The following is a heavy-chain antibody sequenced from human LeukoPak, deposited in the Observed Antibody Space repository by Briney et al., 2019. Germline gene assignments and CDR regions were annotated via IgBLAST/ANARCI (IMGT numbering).Heavy chain of an antibody. Sequence: GGSLRLSCAASGFTFSDYYMSWIRQAPGKGLEWVSYISSSGSTIYYADSVKGRFTISRDNAKNSLHLQMNSLRAEDTAVYYCARDRTLYSYGTYYWGQGTLVTVFS. V-gene: IGHV3-11*01. CDR1: GFTFSDYY. D-gene: IGHD5-18*01. CDR3: ARDRTLYSYGTYY. CDR2: ISSSGSTI. J-gene: IGHJ4*02.